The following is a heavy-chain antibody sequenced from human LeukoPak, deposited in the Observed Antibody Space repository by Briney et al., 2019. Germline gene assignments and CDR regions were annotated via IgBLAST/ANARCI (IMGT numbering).Heavy chain of an antibody. CDR1: GGSISSHY. D-gene: IGHD6-13*01. CDR3: ARGYSSSWYYYYYYMDV. V-gene: IGHV4-59*11. J-gene: IGHJ6*03. CDR2: IYYSGSN. Sequence: SETLSLTCTVSGGSISSHYWSWIRQPPGKGLEWIGYIYYSGSNNYNPSLKSRVTISVDTSKNQFSLKLSSVSAADTAVYYRARGYSSSWYYYYYYMDVWGKGTTVTVSS.